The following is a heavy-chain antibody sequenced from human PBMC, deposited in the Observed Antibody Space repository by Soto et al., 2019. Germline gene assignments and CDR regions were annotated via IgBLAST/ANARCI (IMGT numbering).Heavy chain of an antibody. Sequence: ASVKVSCKASGYTFTSYDINWVRQATGQGLEWMGWMNPNSGNTGYAQKFQGRVTMTRNTSISTAYMELSSLRSEDTAVYYCARGVSYCSSTSCYYRLYYYYYMDVWGKGTTVTVS. V-gene: IGHV1-8*01. CDR3: ARGVSYCSSTSCYYRLYYYYYMDV. D-gene: IGHD2-2*01. CDR2: MNPNSGNT. J-gene: IGHJ6*03. CDR1: GYTFTSYD.